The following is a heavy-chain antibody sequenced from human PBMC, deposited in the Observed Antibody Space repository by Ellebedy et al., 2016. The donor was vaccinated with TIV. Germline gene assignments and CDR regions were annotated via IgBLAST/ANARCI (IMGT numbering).Heavy chain of an antibody. V-gene: IGHV1-18*04. J-gene: IGHJ6*02. Sequence: AASVKVSCNASGYTFTSYGISWVRQAPGQGLEWMGWISTYNGNTKYAQRLQGRVTMTTDTSTSTAYMELRSLRSDDTAVYYCARDLAAGKQYYYYYGMDAWGQGTTVTVSS. CDR1: GYTFTSYG. D-gene: IGHD6-13*01. CDR2: ISTYNGNT. CDR3: ARDLAAGKQYYYYYGMDA.